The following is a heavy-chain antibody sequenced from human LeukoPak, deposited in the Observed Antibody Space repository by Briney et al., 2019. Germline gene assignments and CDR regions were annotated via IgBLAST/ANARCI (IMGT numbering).Heavy chain of an antibody. CDR3: ARGPPNWGYDY. CDR1: GYTFTSSD. Sequence: ASVKVSCKASGYTFTSSDFNWVRQATGQRPEWMGWMSPNSGDTGYAQKFQDRVTMTRNTSISTAYMELSSLRSDDTAVYYCARGPPNWGYDYWGPGTLVTVSS. CDR2: MSPNSGDT. D-gene: IGHD7-27*01. V-gene: IGHV1-8*01. J-gene: IGHJ4*02.